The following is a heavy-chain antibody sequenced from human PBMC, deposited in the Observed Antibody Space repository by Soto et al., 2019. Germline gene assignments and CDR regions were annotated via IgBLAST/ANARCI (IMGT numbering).Heavy chain of an antibody. J-gene: IGHJ6*02. CDR1: GGSISSYY. Sequence: QVQLQESGPGLVKPSETLSLTCTVSGGSISSYYWSWIRQPPGKGLEWIGYIYYSGSTNYNPSLKSRVTLSLDTSTTQFSLTLSSVTAAATAVYYWARALPSLVIDYYYFGMDVWGQGTTVTVSS. CDR2: IYYSGST. V-gene: IGHV4-59*01. D-gene: IGHD2-2*01. CDR3: ARALPSLVIDYYYFGMDV.